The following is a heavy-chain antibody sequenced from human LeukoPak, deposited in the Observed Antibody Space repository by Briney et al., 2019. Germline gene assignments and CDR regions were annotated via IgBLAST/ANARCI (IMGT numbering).Heavy chain of an antibody. Sequence: PSETLSLTCTVSGVSFSSFHWSWVRQAPGKGLECIGYSYYTGKTNYNPSLQSRVTISVHTYKNQFSLTVSSVTNADAAVYYCAKLRGDRTASLDYWGQGTLVTVSS. D-gene: IGHD4-17*01. CDR1: GVSFSSFH. CDR3: AKLRGDRTASLDY. J-gene: IGHJ4*02. V-gene: IGHV4-59*08. CDR2: SYYTGKT.